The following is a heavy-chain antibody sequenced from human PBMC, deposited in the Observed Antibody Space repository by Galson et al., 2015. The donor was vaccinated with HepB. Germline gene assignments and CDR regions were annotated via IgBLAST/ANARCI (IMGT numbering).Heavy chain of an antibody. D-gene: IGHD2-2*01. CDR1: GFTFSSYG. Sequence: SLRLSCAASGFTFSSYGMHWVRQAPGKGLEWVAVISYDGSNKYYADSVKGRFTISRDNSKNTLYLQMNSLRAEDTAVYCCAKLGYCSSTSCYRDYWGQGTLVTVSS. J-gene: IGHJ4*02. V-gene: IGHV3-30*18. CDR3: AKLGYCSSTSCYRDY. CDR2: ISYDGSNK.